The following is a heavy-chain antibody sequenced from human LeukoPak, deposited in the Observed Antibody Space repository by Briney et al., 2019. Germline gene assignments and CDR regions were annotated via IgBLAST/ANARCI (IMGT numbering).Heavy chain of an antibody. CDR3: AELGITMIGGV. CDR2: ISTSSSYI. Sequence: GGSLRLSCAASGFTFSGYCMNWVRQAPGKGLEWVSSISTSSSYIYYADSVKGRFTISRDNAKNSLYLQMDSLRAEDTAVYYCAELGITMIGGVWGKGTTVTISP. V-gene: IGHV3-21*01. CDR1: GFTFSGYC. D-gene: IGHD3-10*02. J-gene: IGHJ6*04.